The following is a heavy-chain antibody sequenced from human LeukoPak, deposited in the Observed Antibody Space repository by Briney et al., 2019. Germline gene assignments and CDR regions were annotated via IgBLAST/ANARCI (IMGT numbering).Heavy chain of an antibody. J-gene: IGHJ5*02. CDR1: GGSFSGYY. Sequence: SETLSLTCAVYGGSFSGYYWSWIRQPPGKGLEWIGEINYSGSTNYNPSLKSRVTISVDTSKNQFSLKLSSVTAADTAVYYCARRGIVVVPAAMESRNNWFDPWGQGTLVTVSS. CDR3: ARRGIVVVPAAMESRNNWFDP. V-gene: IGHV4-34*01. D-gene: IGHD2-2*01. CDR2: INYSGST.